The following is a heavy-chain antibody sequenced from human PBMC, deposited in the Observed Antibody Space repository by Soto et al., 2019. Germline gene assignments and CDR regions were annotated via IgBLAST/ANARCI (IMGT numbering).Heavy chain of an antibody. CDR3: ARVVPNWNYPGY. V-gene: IGHV4-34*01. J-gene: IGHJ4*02. D-gene: IGHD1-7*01. CDR1: GGSVSGYY. CDR2: INHSGST. Sequence: SETLSLTCAVYGGSVSGYYWSWIRQPPGKGPEWIGEINHSGSTNYNPSLKSRVTISVDTSKNQFSLKLSSVTAADTAVYYCARVVPNWNYPGYWGQGTLVTVSS.